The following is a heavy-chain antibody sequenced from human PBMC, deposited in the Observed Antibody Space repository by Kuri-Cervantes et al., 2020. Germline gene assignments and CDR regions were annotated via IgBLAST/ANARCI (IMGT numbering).Heavy chain of an antibody. CDR1: GGTFSSYA. V-gene: IGHV1-69*05. J-gene: IGHJ4*02. Sequence: SVKVSCRASGGTFSSYAISWVRQAPGQGLEWMGGIIPTFGTANYAQKFQGRVTITTDESTSTAYMELSSLRSADTAVYYCARETGSGYYRGYFDYWGQGTLVTVSS. D-gene: IGHD3-22*01. CDR2: IIPTFGTA. CDR3: ARETGSGYYRGYFDY.